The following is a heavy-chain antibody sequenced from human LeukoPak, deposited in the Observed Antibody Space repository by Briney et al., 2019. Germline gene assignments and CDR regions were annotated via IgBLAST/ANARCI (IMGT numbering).Heavy chain of an antibody. D-gene: IGHD3-22*01. Sequence: PSETLSLTCTVSGGSIGSYYYSWIRQPAGNGLEWIGRIYTSGSGSTIYNPSLKSRVTMSVDTSKNQFSLKLSSVTAADTAVYYCARDPRDSSSSNYMRRFDYWGQGTLVTVSS. J-gene: IGHJ4*02. CDR3: ARDPRDSSSSNYMRRFDY. V-gene: IGHV4-4*07. CDR1: GGSIGSYY. CDR2: IYTSGSGST.